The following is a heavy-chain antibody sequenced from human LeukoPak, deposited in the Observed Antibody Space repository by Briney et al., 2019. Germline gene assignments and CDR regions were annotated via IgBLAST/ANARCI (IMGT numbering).Heavy chain of an antibody. CDR2: FSSSGITI. CDR3: ARVTDIITFGGVIVISGVFDY. Sequence: PGGALRLSRAASVFTFSDYNISCICQALGEGVWRVSYFSSSGITIYYADSVKGRFTISRDNAKNSLYLQMNSLRAKDTAVYYCARVTDIITFGGVIVISGVFDYWGQGTLVTVSS. V-gene: IGHV3-11*04. D-gene: IGHD3-16*02. J-gene: IGHJ4*02. CDR1: VFTFSDYN.